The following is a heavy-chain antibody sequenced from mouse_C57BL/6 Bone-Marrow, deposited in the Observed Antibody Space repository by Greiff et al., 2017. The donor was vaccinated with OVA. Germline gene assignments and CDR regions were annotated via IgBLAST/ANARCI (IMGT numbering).Heavy chain of an antibody. CDR1: GYTFTNYW. V-gene: IGHV1-63*01. CDR3: ARYYYGLYFDY. D-gene: IGHD1-1*01. Sequence: VKLVESGAELVRPGTSVKMSCKASGYTFTNYWIGWAKQRPGHGLEWIGDIYPGGGYTNYNEKFKGKATLTADKSSSTAYMQFSSLTSEDSAIYYCARYYYGLYFDYWGQGTTLTVSS. J-gene: IGHJ2*01. CDR2: IYPGGGYT.